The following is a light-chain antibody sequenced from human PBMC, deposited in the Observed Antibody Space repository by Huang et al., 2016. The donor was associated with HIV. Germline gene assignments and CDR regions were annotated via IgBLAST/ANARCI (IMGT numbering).Light chain of an antibody. CDR1: QRVSGNY. J-gene: IGKJ2*01. Sequence: EIVLTQSPATLSLSPGQRDTLSCRATQRVSGNYLAWYQQKPGQAPTILVYDASSRVPGVADRFTASVSGTAFTLSINRVEPEDFAIYYCQQYSTSFITFGQGTKLEMK. CDR3: QQYSTSFIT. V-gene: IGKV3-20*01. CDR2: DAS.